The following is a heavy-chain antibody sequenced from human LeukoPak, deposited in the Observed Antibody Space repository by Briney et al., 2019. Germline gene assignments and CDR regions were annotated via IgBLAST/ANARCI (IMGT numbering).Heavy chain of an antibody. V-gene: IGHV3-48*03. CDR1: GFTFSSYE. Sequence: GGSLTLSCATSGFTFSSYEMNWVRQAPGKGLEWVSYISGGSSFTYYVDSVKGRFTISRDNAKNSLYLQMNSLRAEDTAVYYCAELGITMIGGVWGKGTTVTISS. D-gene: IGHD3-10*02. CDR2: ISGGSSFT. CDR3: AELGITMIGGV. J-gene: IGHJ6*04.